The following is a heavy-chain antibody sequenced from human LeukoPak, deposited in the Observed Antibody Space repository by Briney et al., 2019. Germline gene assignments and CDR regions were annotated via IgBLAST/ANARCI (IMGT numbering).Heavy chain of an antibody. V-gene: IGHV3-23*01. Sequence: GGSLRPSCAASGFTFSNYGMSWVRQAPGKGLEWVSAISGSGGSTYYADSVKGRFTISRDNSKNTLYLQMNSLRAEDTAVYYCAKSYDSSGFDDYFDYWGQGTLVTVSS. CDR1: GFTFSNYG. CDR3: AKSYDSSGFDDYFDY. J-gene: IGHJ4*02. D-gene: IGHD3-22*01. CDR2: ISGSGGST.